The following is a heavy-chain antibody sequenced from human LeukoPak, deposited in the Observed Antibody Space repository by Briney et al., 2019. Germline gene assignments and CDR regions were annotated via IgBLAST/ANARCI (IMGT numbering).Heavy chain of an antibody. CDR1: GGSISSDSYY. D-gene: IGHD3-3*01. CDR3: ARIAYDALDSYYYGMDV. Sequence: SETLSLTCAVSGGSISSDSYYWGWIRQYPGKGLEWIGSIYYSGSTYYNPALNSRVTVSLDTSKTQFSLKLSSVTAANTAVYYCARIAYDALDSYYYGMDVWGQGTTVTVSS. J-gene: IGHJ6*02. V-gene: IGHV4-31*11. CDR2: IYYSGST.